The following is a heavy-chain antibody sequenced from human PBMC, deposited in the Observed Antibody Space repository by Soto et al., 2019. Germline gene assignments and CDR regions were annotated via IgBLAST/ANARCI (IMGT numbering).Heavy chain of an antibody. J-gene: IGHJ6*02. V-gene: IGHV3-9*01. D-gene: IGHD2-15*01. CDR2: ISWNSGSI. Sequence: GGSLRLSCAASGFTFDDYAMHWVRQAPGKGLEWVSGISWNSGSIGYADSVKGRFTISRDNAKNSLYLQMNSLRAEDTAVYYCAKGKRGRYCSGGSCRDYYGMDVWGQGTTVTVSS. CDR3: AKGKRGRYCSGGSCRDYYGMDV. CDR1: GFTFDDYA.